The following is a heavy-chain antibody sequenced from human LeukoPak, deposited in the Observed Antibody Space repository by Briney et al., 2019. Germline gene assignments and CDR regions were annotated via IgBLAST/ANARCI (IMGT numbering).Heavy chain of an antibody. J-gene: IGHJ4*02. V-gene: IGHV1-2*02. CDR3: ARDLAVATL. Sequence: GASVKVSCKPSGYSFTGYYIHWVRQAPGQGLEWMGWINPSSGDTNYAQKFQGRVTMTRDTSISTTYMELRRLTSDDTAVYYCARDLAVATLWGQGTLVTVSS. CDR2: INPSSGDT. CDR1: GYSFTGYY. D-gene: IGHD6-19*01.